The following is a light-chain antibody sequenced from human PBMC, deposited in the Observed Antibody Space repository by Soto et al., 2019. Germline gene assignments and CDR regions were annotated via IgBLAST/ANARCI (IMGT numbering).Light chain of an antibody. CDR2: AAS. V-gene: IGKV1-9*01. CDR1: QDISSY. Sequence: DIQLTQSPSFLSASVGDRVTITCRTSQDISSYLAWYQQKPGKDPQLLISAASTLQCGVPSRFSGSGYGTEFTITISSLQPEDFATYYCQQLKSYPLSFGGGTKVEI. CDR3: QQLKSYPLS. J-gene: IGKJ4*01.